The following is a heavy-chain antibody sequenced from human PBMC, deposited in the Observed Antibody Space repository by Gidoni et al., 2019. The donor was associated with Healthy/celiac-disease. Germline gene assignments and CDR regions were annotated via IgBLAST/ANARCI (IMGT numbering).Heavy chain of an antibody. Sequence: QVQLVESGGGVVQPGRSLRLSCAASGFTFSSYGMHWVRQAPGKGLEWVAVISYDGSNKYYADSVKGRFTISRDNSKNTLYLQMNSLRAEDTAVYYCAKGSGYSSGWLWGQGTLVTVSS. J-gene: IGHJ4*02. D-gene: IGHD6-19*01. V-gene: IGHV3-30*18. CDR1: GFTFSSYG. CDR2: ISYDGSNK. CDR3: AKGSGYSSGWL.